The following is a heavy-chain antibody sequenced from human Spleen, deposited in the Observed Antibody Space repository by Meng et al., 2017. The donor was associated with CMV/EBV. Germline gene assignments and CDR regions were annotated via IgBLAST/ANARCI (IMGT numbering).Heavy chain of an antibody. Sequence: SETLSLTCTVSGGSVSSGSYYWSWIRQPPGKGLEWIVYIYYSGSTNYNPSLKSRVTISVDTSKNQFSLKLSSVTAADTAVYYCARAPYDFWSGYSYYYYGMDVWGQGTTVTVSS. D-gene: IGHD3-3*01. V-gene: IGHV4-61*01. J-gene: IGHJ6*02. CDR2: IYYSGST. CDR3: ARAPYDFWSGYSYYYYGMDV. CDR1: GGSVSSGSYY.